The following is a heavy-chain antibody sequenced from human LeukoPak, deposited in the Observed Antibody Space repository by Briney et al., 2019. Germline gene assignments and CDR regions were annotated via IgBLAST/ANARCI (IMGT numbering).Heavy chain of an antibody. CDR2: IGSSSSYI. V-gene: IGHV3-21*01. J-gene: IGHJ5*02. CDR3: ARAPRGTVTTVMT. D-gene: IGHD4-17*01. CDR1: GLTFSSYS. Sequence: GGSLRLSCAASGLTFSSYSMNWVRQAPGKGLEWVSSIGSSSSYIYYADSVKGRFTISRDNAKNSLYLQMNSLRAEDTAVYYCARAPRGTVTTVMTWGQGTLVTVSS.